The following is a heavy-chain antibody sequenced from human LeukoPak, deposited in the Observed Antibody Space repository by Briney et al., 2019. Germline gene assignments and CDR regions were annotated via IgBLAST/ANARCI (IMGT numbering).Heavy chain of an antibody. CDR1: GFTFSDYY. J-gene: IGHJ4*02. CDR3: ARDKGIQLQLKYYYYSSGYWGFDY. Sequence: GGSLRLSCAASGFTFSDYYMSCIPEAPGKGLESVSYISSSGTTISYAESVNGRFTISRDNAKNSLYLQMNRLRAEDTTVYYCARDKGIQLQLKYYYYSSGYWGFDYWGQATLVTVSS. D-gene: IGHD3-22*01. CDR2: ISSSGTTI. V-gene: IGHV3-11*04.